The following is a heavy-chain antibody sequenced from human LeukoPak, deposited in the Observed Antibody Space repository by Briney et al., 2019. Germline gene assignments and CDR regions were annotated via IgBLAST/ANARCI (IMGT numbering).Heavy chain of an antibody. CDR1: GFTFNDAW. J-gene: IGHJ4*02. V-gene: IGHV3-15*01. CDR2: IKSKTDGETT. D-gene: IGHD5-12*01. Sequence: PGGSLRLSCAAPGFTFNDAWMSWVRQAPGKGLEWVGRIKSKTDGETTDYAAPVKGRFTISRDDSRNTLYLQMNSLKTEDTAVYYCTTGGYDWGQGTLVAVSS. CDR3: TTGGYD.